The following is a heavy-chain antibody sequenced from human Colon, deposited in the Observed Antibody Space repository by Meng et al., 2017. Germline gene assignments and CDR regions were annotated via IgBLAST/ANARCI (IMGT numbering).Heavy chain of an antibody. Sequence: HVVLRPWAPALVTPSETLSITPAVSGHSISNHTGRALDRQPPVKGLEWIAHIPQKGSTTDTPSRNTPVSMSNDKLKNQFSLKLTIVSAAETEVYHWLGRPCGAFWGQGTLVTVSS. V-gene: IGHV4-4*02. CDR2: IPQKGST. D-gene: IGHD1-26*01. CDR1: GHSISNHTG. CDR3: LGRPCGAF. J-gene: IGHJ1*01.